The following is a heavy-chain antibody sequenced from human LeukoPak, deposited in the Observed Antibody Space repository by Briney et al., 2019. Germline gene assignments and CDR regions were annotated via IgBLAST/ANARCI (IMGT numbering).Heavy chain of an antibody. V-gene: IGHV1-18*01. CDR2: ISAYNGNT. Sequence: ASVKVSCKASGYTFTSYGISWVRQAPGQGLEWMGWISAYNGNTNYAQKLQGRVTMTTDTSTSTAYMELRSLRSDDTAVYYCARDVTMVRGVRIFDYWGQGTLVTVSS. CDR1: GYTFTSYG. CDR3: ARDVTMVRGVRIFDY. J-gene: IGHJ4*02. D-gene: IGHD3-10*01.